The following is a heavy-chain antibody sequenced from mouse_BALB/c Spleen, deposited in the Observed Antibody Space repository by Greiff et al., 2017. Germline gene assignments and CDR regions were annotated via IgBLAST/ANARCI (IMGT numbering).Heavy chain of an antibody. D-gene: IGHD2-1*01. CDR1: GFTFSSFG. Sequence: EVQLVESGGGLVQPGGSRKLPCAASGFTFSSFGMHWVRQAPEKGLEWVAYISSGSSTIYYADTVKGRFTISRDNPKNTLFLQMTSLRSEDTAMYYCATTTMGYFDVWGAGTTVTVSS. V-gene: IGHV5-17*02. CDR2: ISSGSSTI. J-gene: IGHJ1*01. CDR3: ATTTMGYFDV.